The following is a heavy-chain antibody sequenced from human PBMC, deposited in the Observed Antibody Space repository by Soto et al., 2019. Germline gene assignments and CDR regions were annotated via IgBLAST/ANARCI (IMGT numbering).Heavy chain of an antibody. CDR3: AKGGGNYLDY. Sequence: XGSLRLSCAASGVTFSKYGMTLVRQVSGKGLEWVSTIISSGVDTYYADSMKGRFAISRDNSKNTLYLQMNSLRTDDTAVYYCAKGGGNYLDYWGQGTVVTVSS. D-gene: IGHD3-10*01. CDR1: GVTFSKYG. V-gene: IGHV3-23*01. CDR2: IISSGVDT. J-gene: IGHJ4*02.